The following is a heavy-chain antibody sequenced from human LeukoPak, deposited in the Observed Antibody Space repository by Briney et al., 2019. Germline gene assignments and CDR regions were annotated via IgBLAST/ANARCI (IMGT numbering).Heavy chain of an antibody. V-gene: IGHV3-9*01. D-gene: IGHD3-10*01. CDR3: AKEVVRGVIAFDYYGMDV. CDR1: GFTFDDYA. Sequence: PGGPLRLSCVVSGFTFDDYAMHWVRQAPGKGLEWVSGISWNSGSIGYADSVKGRFTISRDNAKNSLYLQMNSLRAEDTALYYCAKEVVRGVIAFDYYGMDVWGQGTTVTVSS. J-gene: IGHJ6*02. CDR2: ISWNSGSI.